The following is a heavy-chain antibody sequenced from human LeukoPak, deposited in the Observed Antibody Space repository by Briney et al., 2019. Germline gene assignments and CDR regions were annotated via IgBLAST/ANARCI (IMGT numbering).Heavy chain of an antibody. V-gene: IGHV1-69*05. CDR2: IIPIFDTA. CDR1: GGTFSSYA. Sequence: GASVKVSCKAFGGTFSSYAITWERQAPGQRLEWMGRIIPIFDTANYAQNFQGRVTITTDESTSTTYMELSSLRSEDTAVYYCARGDGYGYNWFDSWGQGTLVTVSS. CDR3: ARGDGYGYNWFDS. D-gene: IGHD5-24*01. J-gene: IGHJ5*01.